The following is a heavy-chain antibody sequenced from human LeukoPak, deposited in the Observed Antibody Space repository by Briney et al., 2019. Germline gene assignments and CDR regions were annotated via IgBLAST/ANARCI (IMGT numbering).Heavy chain of an antibody. Sequence: GGSLRLSCAASGFTFSSYGMHWVRQAPGKGLEWVAVISYDGSNKYYADSVKGRFTISRDNSKNTLYLQMNSLRAEDTAVYYCAKEATAMVSYYFDYWGQGTLVTVSS. J-gene: IGHJ4*02. CDR2: ISYDGSNK. V-gene: IGHV3-30*18. D-gene: IGHD5-18*01. CDR1: GFTFSSYG. CDR3: AKEATAMVSYYFDY.